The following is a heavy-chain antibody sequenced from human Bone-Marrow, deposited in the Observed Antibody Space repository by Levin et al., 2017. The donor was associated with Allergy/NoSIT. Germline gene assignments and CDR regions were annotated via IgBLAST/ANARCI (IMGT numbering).Heavy chain of an antibody. CDR3: ARIKYNDNGLDY. CDR1: GFSLNTYW. J-gene: IGHJ4*02. D-gene: IGHD1-1*01. Sequence: SCAASGFSLNTYWMTWVRQAPGKGLEWVANIRADGSEEAYVDSVRGRFTVSKDNAKNSLYLEMNNLRAEDTAVYYCARIKYNDNGLDYWGQGTLVTVSS. CDR2: IRADGSEE. V-gene: IGHV3-7*04.